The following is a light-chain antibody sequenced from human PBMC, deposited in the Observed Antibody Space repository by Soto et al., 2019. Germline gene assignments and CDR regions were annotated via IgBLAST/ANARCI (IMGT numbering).Light chain of an antibody. CDR3: QQRSNWPRT. CDR2: DAS. V-gene: IGKV3-11*01. J-gene: IGKJ4*01. CDR1: QSVSSY. Sequence: EIVLTHSPATLSLSPCERATLSSRASQSVSSYLAWYQQKPGQAPRLLIYDASNRATGIPARFSGSGSGTDFTLTISSLEPEDFAVYYCQQRSNWPRTFGGGAKVDIK.